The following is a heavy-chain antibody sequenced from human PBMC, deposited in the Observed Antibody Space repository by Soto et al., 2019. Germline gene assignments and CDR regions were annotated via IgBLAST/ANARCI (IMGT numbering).Heavy chain of an antibody. CDR2: IYYSGST. J-gene: IGHJ5*02. CDR1: CGSISSYY. V-gene: IGHV4-59*01. Sequence: SETLSLTCTVSCGSISSYYWSWIRQPPGKGLEYIGYIYYSGSTNYNPSLKSRVTISVDTSKKQFSLKLSSVTAADTAVYYCARSLYSGSYTNWFDPWGQGTLVTVS. D-gene: IGHD1-26*01. CDR3: ARSLYSGSYTNWFDP.